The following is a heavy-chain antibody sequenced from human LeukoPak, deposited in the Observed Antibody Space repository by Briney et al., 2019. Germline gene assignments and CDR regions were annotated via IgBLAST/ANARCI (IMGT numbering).Heavy chain of an antibody. Sequence: GASVKVSCKASGYTFTSYGISWVRQAPGQGLEWMGWISAYNGNTIYAQKFQGRVTMTEDTSTDTAYMELSSLRSEDTAVYYCATGGYDSSGLYFDYWGQGTLVTVSS. J-gene: IGHJ4*02. V-gene: IGHV1-18*01. CDR2: ISAYNGNT. CDR3: ATGGYDSSGLYFDY. CDR1: GYTFTSYG. D-gene: IGHD3-22*01.